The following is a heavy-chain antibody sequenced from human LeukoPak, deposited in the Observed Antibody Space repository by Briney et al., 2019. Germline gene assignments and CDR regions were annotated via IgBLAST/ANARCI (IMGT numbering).Heavy chain of an antibody. V-gene: IGHV4-61*03. J-gene: IGHJ4*02. Sequence: PSQTLSLTCTVSGDSVSNGNYYWSWLRQPPGKALEWIGYIYYTGKTYYNPSLEGRVTILVDTSRNHFSVKLSSVTAADTAVYYCARSQNYYGSGDYWSQGTLVTVSS. CDR2: IYYTGKT. CDR1: GDSVSNGNYY. CDR3: ARSQNYYGSGDY. D-gene: IGHD3-10*01.